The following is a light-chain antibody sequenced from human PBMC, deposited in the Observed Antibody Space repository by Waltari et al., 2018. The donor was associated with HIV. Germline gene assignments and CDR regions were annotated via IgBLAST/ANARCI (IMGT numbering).Light chain of an antibody. CDR2: DAA. CDR1: QSVNNN. J-gene: IGKJ3*01. CDR3: QQYSNWLLT. V-gene: IGKV3-15*01. Sequence: EIMMTQSPATLSVSPGDRVTLSCRASQSVNNNLAWYQQKPGQAPRLLIYDAASRATGIPARFSGSGSGTEFTLTISSLQSEDFAVYFCQQYSNWLLTFGPGTKVDI.